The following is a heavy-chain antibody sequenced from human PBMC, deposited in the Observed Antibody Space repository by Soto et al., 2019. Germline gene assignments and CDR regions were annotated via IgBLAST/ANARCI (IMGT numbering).Heavy chain of an antibody. D-gene: IGHD3-10*01. CDR3: AKKVNSGSGSQYFDY. Sequence: GWSLRLSCASSGFTFISYSMRWVRQAPGKGLEWVSGFRAGGDDGTTYYADSVKGRFTISRDNSKNTLFLQMNSLRAEDTAIYYCAKKVNSGSGSQYFDYFGQGTLVTVSS. J-gene: IGHJ4*02. CDR1: GFTFISYS. CDR2: FRAGGDDGTT. V-gene: IGHV3-23*01.